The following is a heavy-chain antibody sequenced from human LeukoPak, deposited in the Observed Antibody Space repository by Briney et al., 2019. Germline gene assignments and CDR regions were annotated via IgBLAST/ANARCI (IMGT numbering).Heavy chain of an antibody. V-gene: IGHV4-34*01. D-gene: IGHD3-22*01. CDR2: INHSGST. Sequence: PSETLSLTCAVYGGSFSGYYWSWIRQPPGKGLEWIGEINHSGSTNYNPSLKSRVTISVDTSKNQFSLKLSSVTAADTAVYFCARGGRSTGYYFPIDYWGQGTLVTVSS. CDR1: GGSFSGYY. J-gene: IGHJ4*02. CDR3: ARGGRSTGYYFPIDY.